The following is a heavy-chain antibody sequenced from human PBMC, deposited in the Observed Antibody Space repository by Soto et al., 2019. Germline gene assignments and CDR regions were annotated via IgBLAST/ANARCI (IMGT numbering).Heavy chain of an antibody. Sequence: QVQLQESGPGLVKPSETLPLTCSVSDGSVTGYCWSWIRQHPGKGLEWIGCIDYNGIAHYNPSLTSRVTMSLDTSNKHFSLKLSSVTTTDTAVYYCARGTDYSKVGYWGQGTLVTVSS. D-gene: IGHD4-4*01. CDR3: ARGTDYSKVGY. J-gene: IGHJ4*02. CDR2: IDYNGIA. V-gene: IGHV4-59*02. CDR1: DGSVTGYC.